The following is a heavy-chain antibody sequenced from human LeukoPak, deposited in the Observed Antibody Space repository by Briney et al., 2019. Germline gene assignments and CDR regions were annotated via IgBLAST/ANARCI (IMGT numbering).Heavy chain of an antibody. J-gene: IGHJ4*02. V-gene: IGHV3-66*02. D-gene: IGHD3-22*01. CDR2: IYSGGST. CDR3: ARGIVVVRFRLLDY. CDR1: GFTVSSNY. Sequence: GGSLRHSSAASGFTVSSNYMSWIRQAPGKGLEWVSVIYSGGSTYYADSVKGRFTISRDNSKNTLYLQMNSLRAEDTAVYYCARGIVVVRFRLLDYWGQGTLVTVSS.